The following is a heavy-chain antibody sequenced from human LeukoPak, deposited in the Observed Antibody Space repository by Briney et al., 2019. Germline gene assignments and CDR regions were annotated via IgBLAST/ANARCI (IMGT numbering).Heavy chain of an antibody. Sequence: PSETLSLTCDVSGASISRGGYSWSWIRQPPGKGLEWIGYTYHSGSTYYNPSLKSRVTISMDRSKNQFSLKLSSVTAADTAVYYCARHLYGSGSPLDYWGQGILVTASS. J-gene: IGHJ4*02. CDR2: TYHSGST. D-gene: IGHD3-10*01. CDR1: GASISRGGYS. V-gene: IGHV4-30-2*01. CDR3: ARHLYGSGSPLDY.